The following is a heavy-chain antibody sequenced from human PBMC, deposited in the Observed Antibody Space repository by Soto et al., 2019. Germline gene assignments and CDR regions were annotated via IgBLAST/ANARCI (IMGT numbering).Heavy chain of an antibody. CDR3: ATPYGDFSY. CDR1: GYNFASFW. Sequence: EVQLVQSGAEVKNPGESLKISCEGSGYNFASFWIGWVRQMPGEGLEWMGIIYPGDSDTRYSPSFQGHVTISADKSISTANLQWSSLRASDTAMYYCATPYGDFSYWGQGTLVTVSS. D-gene: IGHD4-17*01. V-gene: IGHV5-51*03. CDR2: IYPGDSDT. J-gene: IGHJ4*02.